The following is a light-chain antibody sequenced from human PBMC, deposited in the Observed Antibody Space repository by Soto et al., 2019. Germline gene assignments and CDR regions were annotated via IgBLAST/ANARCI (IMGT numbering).Light chain of an antibody. CDR3: QQTYSTPGT. CDR2: ATS. V-gene: IGKV1-39*01. CDR1: QSVSRY. Sequence: DIQMTQSPSSLSASVGYRVTITCRASQSVSRYLNWYQQKPGKAPKLLLYATSSLHKRVPSSFSGSGSGTDFTLTISSLQPDDFVSYYCQQTYSTPGTFGRGTKVEIK. J-gene: IGKJ1*01.